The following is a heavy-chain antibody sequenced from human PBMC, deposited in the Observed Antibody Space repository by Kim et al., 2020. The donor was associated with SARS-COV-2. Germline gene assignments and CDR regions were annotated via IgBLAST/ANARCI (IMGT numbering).Heavy chain of an antibody. V-gene: IGHV4-59*01. CDR2: IYYSGST. Sequence: SETLSLTCTVSGGSISSYYWSWIRQPPGKGLEWIGYIYYSGSTNYNPSLKSRVTISVDTSKNQFSLKLSSVTAADTAVYYCARDSHGSGYYGMDVWGQGT. D-gene: IGHD3-10*01. CDR1: GGSISSYY. J-gene: IGHJ6*02. CDR3: ARDSHGSGYYGMDV.